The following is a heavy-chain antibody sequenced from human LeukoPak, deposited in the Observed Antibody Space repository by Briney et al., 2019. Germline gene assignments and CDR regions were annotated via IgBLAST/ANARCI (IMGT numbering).Heavy chain of an antibody. CDR3: ARDRRSLDRSGPDFRSGYYL. J-gene: IGHJ4*02. Sequence: GASVKVSCKASGYTFTGYYMHWVRQAPGQGLEWMGRINPNSGGTNYAQKFQGRVTMTRDTSISTAYMELSRLRSDDTAVYYCARDRRSLDRSGPDFRSGYYLWGQGTLVTVSS. CDR2: INPNSGGT. CDR1: GYTFTGYY. V-gene: IGHV1-2*06. D-gene: IGHD3-3*01.